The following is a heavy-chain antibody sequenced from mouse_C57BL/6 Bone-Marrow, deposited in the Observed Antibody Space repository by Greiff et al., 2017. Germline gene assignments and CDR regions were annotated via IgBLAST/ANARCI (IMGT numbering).Heavy chain of an antibody. CDR3: ARDDYYGNYVDYAMDY. D-gene: IGHD2-1*01. Sequence: VQLQQSGPELVKPGASVKMSCKASGYTFTDYNMHWVKQSHGKSLEWIGYINPNNGGTSYNQKFKGKATLTVNKSSSTAYMELRSLTSEDSAVYYCARDDYYGNYVDYAMDYWGQGTSVTVSS. CDR1: GYTFTDYN. CDR2: INPNNGGT. V-gene: IGHV1-22*01. J-gene: IGHJ4*01.